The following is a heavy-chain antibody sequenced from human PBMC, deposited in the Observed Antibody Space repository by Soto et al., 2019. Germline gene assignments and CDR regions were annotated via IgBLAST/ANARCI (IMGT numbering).Heavy chain of an antibody. D-gene: IGHD6-19*01. V-gene: IGHV1-18*01. CDR3: ARVAVAGTRVDY. CDR1: GYTFTNYG. J-gene: IGHJ4*02. Sequence: GASVKVSCKASGYTFTNYGISWVRQAPGQGLEWMGWISAYNGNTNHAQKLQGRVTMTTDKSKNQFSLKLSSVTAADTAVYYCARVAVAGTRVDYWGQGTLVTVSS. CDR2: ISAYNGNT.